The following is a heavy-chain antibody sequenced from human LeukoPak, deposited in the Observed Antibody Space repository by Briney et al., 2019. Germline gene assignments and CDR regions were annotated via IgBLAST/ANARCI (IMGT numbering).Heavy chain of an antibody. J-gene: IGHJ4*02. Sequence: ASVKVSCKASGYTFTSYAMNWVRQAPGQGLEWMGWINTNTGNPTYAQGFTGRFVFSLDTSVSTAYLQISSLKAEDTAVYYCARDSGRNYYGSGSSFPSDYWGQGTLVTVSS. V-gene: IGHV7-4-1*02. CDR3: ARDSGRNYYGSGSSFPSDY. CDR2: INTNTGNP. CDR1: GYTFTSYA. D-gene: IGHD3-10*01.